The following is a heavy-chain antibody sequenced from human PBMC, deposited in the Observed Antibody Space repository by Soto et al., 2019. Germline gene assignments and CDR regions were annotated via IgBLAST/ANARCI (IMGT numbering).Heavy chain of an antibody. V-gene: IGHV1-2*04. J-gene: IGHJ6*02. D-gene: IGHD6-13*01. CDR1: GYTFTGYY. CDR2: INPNSGGT. Sequence: GASVKVSCKASGYTFTGYYMHWVRQAPGQGLEWMGWINPNSGGTNYAQKFQGWVTMTRDTSISTAYMELSRLRSDDTAVYYCARDREQLLVLGKGMDVWGQGTTVTVSS. CDR3: ARDREQLLVLGKGMDV.